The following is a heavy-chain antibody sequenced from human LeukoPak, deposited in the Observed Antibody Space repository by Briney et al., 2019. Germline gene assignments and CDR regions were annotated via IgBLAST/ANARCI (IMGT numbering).Heavy chain of an antibody. CDR3: ARDVARRTWAFDI. J-gene: IGHJ3*02. Sequence: GASVKVSCKASGGTFSSYAISWVRQAPGQGLEWMGGIIPIFGTANYAQKFQGRVTITTDESTSTAYMELSSLRSEDTAVYYCARDVARRTWAFDIWGQGTMVTVSS. V-gene: IGHV1-69*05. CDR1: GGTFSSYA. CDR2: IIPIFGTA. D-gene: IGHD1-14*01.